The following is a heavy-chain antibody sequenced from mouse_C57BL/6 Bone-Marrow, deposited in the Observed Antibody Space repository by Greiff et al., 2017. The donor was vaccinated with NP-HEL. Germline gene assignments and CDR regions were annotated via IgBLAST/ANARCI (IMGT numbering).Heavy chain of an antibody. CDR2: IDPSDSYT. J-gene: IGHJ4*01. V-gene: IGHV1-69*01. D-gene: IGHD1-1*01. Sequence: QVQLQQPGAELVMPGASVKLSCKASGYTFTSYWMHWVKQRPGQGLEWIGEIDPSDSYTNYNQKFKGKSTLTVDKSSSTAYMQLSSMTSEYSAVYYCARHNGSSYDYAMDYWGQGTSVTVSS. CDR1: GYTFTSYW. CDR3: ARHNGSSYDYAMDY.